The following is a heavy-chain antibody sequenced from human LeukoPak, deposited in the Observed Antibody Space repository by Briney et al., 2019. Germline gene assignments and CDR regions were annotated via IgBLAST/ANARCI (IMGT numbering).Heavy chain of an antibody. CDR3: MTAAGYNFGQY. V-gene: IGHV3-23*05. CDR1: GFTFSSYV. D-gene: IGHD5-18*01. J-gene: IGHJ4*02. CDR2: LYIGGDT. Sequence: PGGSLRLSCAASGFTFSSYVMSWVRQAPGKGLEWVSALYIGGDTYYADSVRGRFTISRDNSKNTLYLQMNSLRAEDTAIYYCMTAAGYNFGQYWGQGTLVTVSS.